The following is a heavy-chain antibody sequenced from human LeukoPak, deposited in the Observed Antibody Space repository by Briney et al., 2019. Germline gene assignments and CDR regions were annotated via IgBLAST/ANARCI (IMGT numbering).Heavy chain of an antibody. CDR2: IDYSGTT. CDR3: ARAIITMADRYYFDY. CDR1: GGSISSISYY. J-gene: IGHJ4*02. V-gene: IGHV4-39*07. Sequence: SETLSLTCIVSGGSISSISYYWGWIRQPPGKGLEWIGSIDYSGTTYYNPSLKSRVTISVDTSKNQFSLKLSSVTAADTAAYYCARAIITMADRYYFDYWGQGTLVTVSS. D-gene: IGHD3-10*01.